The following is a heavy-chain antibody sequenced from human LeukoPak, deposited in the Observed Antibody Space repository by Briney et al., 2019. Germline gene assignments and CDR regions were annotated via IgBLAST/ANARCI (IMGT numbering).Heavy chain of an antibody. CDR3: ARGIIASYYYYYMDV. V-gene: IGHV1-8*03. J-gene: IGHJ6*03. Sequence: ASVKVSCKASGYTFTSYDINWVRQATGQGLEWMGWMNPNSGNTGYAQKFQGRVTITRNTSISTAYMELSSLRSEDTAVYYCARGIIASYYYYYMDVWGKGTTVTVSS. D-gene: IGHD6-13*01. CDR2: MNPNSGNT. CDR1: GYTFTSYD.